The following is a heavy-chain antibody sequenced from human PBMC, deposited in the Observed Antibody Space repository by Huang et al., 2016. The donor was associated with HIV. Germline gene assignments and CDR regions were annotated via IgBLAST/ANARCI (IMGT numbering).Heavy chain of an antibody. V-gene: IGHV3-73*01. CDR2: IRSKANRYAT. CDR1: GFTFSGSA. J-gene: IGHJ4*02. D-gene: IGHD3-22*01. Sequence: EVQLVESGGGLVQPGGSLKLSCAASGFTFSGSAMHWVRQASGEGRGWVVRIRSKANRYATAYAASVKGRFTISRDDSKNTAYLQMNSLKTEDTAVYYCTRLTMIGDGDYWGQGTLVTVSS. CDR3: TRLTMIGDGDY.